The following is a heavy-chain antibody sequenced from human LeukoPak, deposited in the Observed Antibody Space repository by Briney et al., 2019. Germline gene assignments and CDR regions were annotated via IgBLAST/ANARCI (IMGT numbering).Heavy chain of an antibody. J-gene: IGHJ4*02. CDR3: ARGLWFGELFRGSQNN. Sequence: PGGSLRLSCAASGFTFSSYSMNWVRQAPGKGLEWVSSISSSSSYIYYADSVKGRFTISRDNAKNSLYLQMNSLRAEDTAVYYCARGLWFGELFRGSQNNWGQGTLVTVSS. D-gene: IGHD3-10*01. CDR1: GFTFSSYS. CDR2: ISSSSSYI. V-gene: IGHV3-21*01.